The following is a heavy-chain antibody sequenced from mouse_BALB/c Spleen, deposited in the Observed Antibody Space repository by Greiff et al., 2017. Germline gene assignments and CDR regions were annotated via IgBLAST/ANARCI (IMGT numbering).Heavy chain of an antibody. CDR2: IDPENGDT. CDR1: GFNIKDYY. Sequence: VQLKQSGAELVRSGASVKLSCTASGFNIKDYYMHWVKQRPEQGLEWIGWIDPENGDTEYAPKFQGKATMTADTSSNTAYLQLSSLTSEDTAVYYCNAITTARGPFAYWGQGTLVTVSA. J-gene: IGHJ3*01. D-gene: IGHD1-2*01. CDR3: NAITTARGPFAY. V-gene: IGHV14-4*02.